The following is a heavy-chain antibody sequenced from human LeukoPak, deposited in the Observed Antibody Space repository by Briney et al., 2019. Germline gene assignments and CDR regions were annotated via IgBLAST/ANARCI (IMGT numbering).Heavy chain of an antibody. CDR2: INHSGST. D-gene: IGHD3-9*01. CDR3: ARVGRYFHWFDP. Sequence: SETLSLTCAVYGGFFSGYYWSWIRQPPGKGLEWIGEINHSGSTNYNPSLKSRVTISVDTSKNQFSLKLSSVTAADTAVYYCARVGRYFHWFDPWGQGTLVTVSS. J-gene: IGHJ5*02. V-gene: IGHV4-34*01. CDR1: GGFFSGYY.